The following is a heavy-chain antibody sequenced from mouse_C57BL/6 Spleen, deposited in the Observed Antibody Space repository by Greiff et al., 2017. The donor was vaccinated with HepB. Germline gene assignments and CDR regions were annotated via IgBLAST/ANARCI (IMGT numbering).Heavy chain of an antibody. V-gene: IGHV1-52*01. J-gene: IGHJ4*01. Sequence: QVQLQQPGAELVRPGSSVKLSCKASGYTFTSYWMHWVKQRPIQGLEWIGNIDPSDSETHYNQKFKDKATLTVGKSSSTAYMQLSSLTSEDSAVYYCARTYYDHYYAVDYWGQGTSVTVSS. CDR3: ARTYYDHYYAVDY. D-gene: IGHD2-4*01. CDR2: IDPSDSET. CDR1: GYTFTSYW.